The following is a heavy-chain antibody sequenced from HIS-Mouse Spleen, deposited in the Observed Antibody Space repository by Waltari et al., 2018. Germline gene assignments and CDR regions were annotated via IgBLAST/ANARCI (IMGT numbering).Heavy chain of an antibody. V-gene: IGHV4-39*07. CDR2: IYYSGST. CDR1: GGSISSSRFY. CDR3: AREIPYSSSWYDWYFDL. Sequence: QLQLQESAPGLVKPSETLSLTCTAFGGSISSSRFYWAWLRQPPGKGLEWIGSIYYSGSTYYNPSRKCRVTISVDTSKNQFSLKLSSVTAADTAVYYCAREIPYSSSWYDWYFDLWGRGTLVTVSS. J-gene: IGHJ2*01. D-gene: IGHD6-13*01.